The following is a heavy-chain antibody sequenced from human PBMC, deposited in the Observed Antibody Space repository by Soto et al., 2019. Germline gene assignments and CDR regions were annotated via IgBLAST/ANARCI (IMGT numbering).Heavy chain of an antibody. CDR2: INSDGTRT. V-gene: IGHV3-74*01. Sequence: EVQLVESGGTLVQPGGSQRLSCAASGFTFNTYWMHWVRQAPGTGLVWVSRINSDGTRTTYADSVKGRFTISRDNAKNTVYLQMNSLRAEDTAVYYCTTVATHSYNWLDPWGQGTLVTVSS. CDR1: GFTFNTYW. D-gene: IGHD5-12*01. J-gene: IGHJ5*02. CDR3: TTVATHSYNWLDP.